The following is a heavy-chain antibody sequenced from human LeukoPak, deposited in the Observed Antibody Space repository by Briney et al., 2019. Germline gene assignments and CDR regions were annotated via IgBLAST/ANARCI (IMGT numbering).Heavy chain of an antibody. J-gene: IGHJ6*03. V-gene: IGHV1-69*13. CDR2: IIAIFGSA. CDR1: GGTFSNYP. CDR3: ARSFCSGGSCQSGPYYYYHMDV. Sequence: AASVKVSCKVSGGTFSNYPISWVRQAPGQGLEWMGGIIAIFGSANYAQKCQGRVTITADESTSTAYMELSSLRSEDTAIYYCARSFCSGGSCQSGPYYYYHMDVWGEGTTVIVSS. D-gene: IGHD2-15*01.